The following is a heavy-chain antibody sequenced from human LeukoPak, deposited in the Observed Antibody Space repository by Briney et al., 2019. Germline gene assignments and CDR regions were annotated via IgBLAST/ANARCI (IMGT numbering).Heavy chain of an antibody. Sequence: PSETLSLTCTVSGGSISSYYWSWIRQPPGKGLEWIGEINHSGSTNYNPSLKSRVTISVDTSKNQFSLKLSSVTAADTAVYYCARHRSGWLQSSFDYWGQGTLVTVSS. CDR2: INHSGST. CDR1: GGSISSYY. V-gene: IGHV4-34*01. CDR3: ARHRSGWLQSSFDY. J-gene: IGHJ4*02. D-gene: IGHD5-24*01.